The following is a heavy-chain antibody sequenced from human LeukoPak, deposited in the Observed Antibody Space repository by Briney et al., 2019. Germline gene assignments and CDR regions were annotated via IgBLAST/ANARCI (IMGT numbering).Heavy chain of an antibody. Sequence: SGGSLRLSCAASGFTFSNYGMHWVRQAPGKGLEWLAAIFYDGSNQHYADTVKGRFTISRDNSKNTLYLQVNSLTAEDTAVYCCAGDQALYFSYGDYWGQGTLVTVSS. CDR2: IFYDGSNQ. CDR3: AGDQALYFSYGDY. CDR1: GFTFSNYG. J-gene: IGHJ4*02. V-gene: IGHV3-33*01. D-gene: IGHD3-16*01.